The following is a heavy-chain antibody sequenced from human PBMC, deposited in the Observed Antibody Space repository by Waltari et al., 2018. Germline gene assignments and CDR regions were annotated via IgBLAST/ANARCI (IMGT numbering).Heavy chain of an antibody. CDR2: IYSGGST. J-gene: IGHJ4*02. CDR1: VFTVSSTD. D-gene: IGHD5-18*01. CDR3: ASASGGYSYGLYYFDY. Sequence: EVQLVESGGGLIQPGGSLRLSCAASVFTVSSTDMRWVRQAPGKGLEWVSVIYSGGSTYYADSVKGRFTISRDNSKNTLYLQMNILRAEDTAVYYCASASGGYSYGLYYFDYWGQGTLVTVSS. V-gene: IGHV3-53*01.